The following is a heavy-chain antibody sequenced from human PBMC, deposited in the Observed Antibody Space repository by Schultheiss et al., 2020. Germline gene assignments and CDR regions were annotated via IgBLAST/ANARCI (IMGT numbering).Heavy chain of an antibody. J-gene: IGHJ4*02. Sequence: SETLSLTCTVSGGSISGYFWSWIRQPPGKALEWIGYIYYSGSTTYNPSLKSRVSMSVDTSKNQFSLKLSSLTAADTAVYYCARGYGGKSDYWGQGTLVTVSS. CDR1: GGSISGYF. CDR3: ARGYGGKSDY. V-gene: IGHV4-59*08. CDR2: IYYSGST. D-gene: IGHD4-23*01.